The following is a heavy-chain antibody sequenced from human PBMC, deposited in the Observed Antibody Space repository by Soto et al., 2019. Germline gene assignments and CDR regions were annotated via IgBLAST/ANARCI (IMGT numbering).Heavy chain of an antibody. CDR3: ARQLEGAGSYSDDI. V-gene: IGHV4-59*01. J-gene: IGHJ3*02. Sequence: QLQLQESGPGLVKPSETLSLICTVSGGYISGYYWNWIRQPPGKGLEWIGFVYDSGTSYNASLTRRLTISIDTAKTQFSLTLSSVTAADTAVYYCARQLEGAGSYSDDIWGQGIMVTVSS. CDR1: GGYISGYY. CDR2: VYDSGT. D-gene: IGHD6-13*01.